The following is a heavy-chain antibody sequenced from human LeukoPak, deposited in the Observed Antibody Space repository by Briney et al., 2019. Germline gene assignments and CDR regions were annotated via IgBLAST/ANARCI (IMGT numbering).Heavy chain of an antibody. J-gene: IGHJ4*02. D-gene: IGHD4-23*01. CDR3: VLGHYGGLFDN. CDR2: INNDGSTT. V-gene: IGHV3-74*01. Sequence: GGSLRLSCAASGFTFSTYWMHWVRQAPGKGLLWVSFINNDGSTTSYADSVKGRFTIARDNSKNTLFLQMNSLRVEDTAVYYCVLGHYGGLFDNWGQGALVTVSS. CDR1: GFTFSTYW.